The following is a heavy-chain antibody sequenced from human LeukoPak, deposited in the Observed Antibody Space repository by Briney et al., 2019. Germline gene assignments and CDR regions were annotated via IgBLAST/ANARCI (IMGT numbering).Heavy chain of an antibody. J-gene: IGHJ4*02. D-gene: IGHD4-23*01. Sequence: PSETLSLTCSVSNGSISSYYWNWIRQPAGKGLEWIGRIYTSGNTNYNPSLKSRVTMSVDTSKNQLSLKLSSVTAADTAMYYCAREGTTVITRALDYWGQGTLVTVSS. V-gene: IGHV4-4*07. CDR1: NGSISSYY. CDR2: IYTSGNT. CDR3: AREGTTVITRALDY.